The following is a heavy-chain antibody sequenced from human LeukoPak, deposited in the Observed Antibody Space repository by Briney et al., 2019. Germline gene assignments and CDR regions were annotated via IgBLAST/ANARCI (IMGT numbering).Heavy chain of an antibody. CDR2: IYYSGSA. J-gene: IGHJ4*01. V-gene: IGHV4-31*03. CDR1: GGSISSGGYC. CDR3: ARESADYGDAFDF. D-gene: IGHD4-17*01. Sequence: SETLSLTCTVSGGSISSGGYCWSWPRQHPGKGLVWIGYIYYSGSANYNPSLKSRVTISVHTSKNQFSLKLSSVTAADTAVYYCARESADYGDAFDFWGQGTLVTVSS.